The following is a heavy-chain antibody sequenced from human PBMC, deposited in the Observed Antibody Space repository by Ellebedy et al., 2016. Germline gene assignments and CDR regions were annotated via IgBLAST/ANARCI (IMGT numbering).Heavy chain of an antibody. CDR1: GFTFSSYA. V-gene: IGHV3-30-3*01. CDR2: ISYDGSNT. J-gene: IGHJ4*02. Sequence: GESLKISCAASGFTFSSYAMHWVRQAPGKGLEWVAVISYDGSNTYYADSVKGRFTMSRDNSKNTLYLQMNSLRAEDTAVYYCAKGGSYQLLLGDYWGQGTLVTVSS. CDR3: AKGGSYQLLLGDY. D-gene: IGHD2-2*01.